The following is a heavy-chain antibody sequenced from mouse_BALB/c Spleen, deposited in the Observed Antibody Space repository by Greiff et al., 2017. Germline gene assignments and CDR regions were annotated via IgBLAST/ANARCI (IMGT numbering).Heavy chain of an antibody. D-gene: IGHD2-4*01. Sequence: QVQLQQSGAELMKPGASVKISCKATGYTFSSYWIEWVKQRPGHGLEWIGEILPGSGSTNYNEKFKGKATFTADTSSNTAYMQLSSLTSEDSAVYYCARWGLRRGWFAYWGQGTLVTVSA. CDR2: ILPGSGST. CDR3: ARWGLRRGWFAY. V-gene: IGHV1-9*01. J-gene: IGHJ3*01. CDR1: GYTFSSYW.